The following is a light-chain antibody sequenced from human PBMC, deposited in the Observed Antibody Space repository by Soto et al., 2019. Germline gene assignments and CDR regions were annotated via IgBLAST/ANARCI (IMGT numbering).Light chain of an antibody. J-gene: IGKJ4*01. CDR1: QSVSSNY. CDR3: QQYGGSPLVT. CDR2: GAS. V-gene: IGKV3-20*01. Sequence: EVVLTQSPGTLSLSPGERATLSCRASQSVSSNYLAWYQQKLGQAPRLLIYGASSRATGIPDRFSGSGSGTDFTHTISRLEPEDFAVYYCQQYGGSPLVTFGGGTKVEIK.